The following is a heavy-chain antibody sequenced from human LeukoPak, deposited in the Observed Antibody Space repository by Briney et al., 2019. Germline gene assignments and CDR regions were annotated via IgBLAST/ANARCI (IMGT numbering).Heavy chain of an antibody. V-gene: IGHV1-69*04. CDR1: GGTFSSYA. CDR3: ARDAGYCSGGSCY. D-gene: IGHD2-15*01. J-gene: IGHJ4*02. CDR2: IIPILGIA. Sequence: ASVKVSCKASGGTFSSYAISWVRQAPGQGLEWMGRIIPILGIANYAQKFQGRVTITADKSTSTAYMELSSLRSEDTAVYCCARDAGYCSGGSCYWGQGTLVTVSS.